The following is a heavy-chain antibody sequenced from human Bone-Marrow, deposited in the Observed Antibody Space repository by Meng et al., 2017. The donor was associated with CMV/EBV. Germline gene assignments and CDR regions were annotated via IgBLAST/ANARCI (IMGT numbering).Heavy chain of an antibody. J-gene: IGHJ4*02. D-gene: IGHD5-12*01. CDR1: GFTFSSYW. CDR2: IKNDGSEK. V-gene: IGHV3-7*01. Sequence: GESLKISCAASGFTFSSYWMSWVRQAPGKGLEWVANIKNDGSEKNYVDSVKGRFTISRDNAKNTLYLQMKSLRAEDTAVDYCARDLGQRGYDFWGQGTLVTVSS. CDR3: ARDLGQRGYDF.